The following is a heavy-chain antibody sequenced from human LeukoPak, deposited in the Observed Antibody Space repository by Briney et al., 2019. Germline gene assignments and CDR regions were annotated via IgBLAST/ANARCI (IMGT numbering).Heavy chain of an antibody. Sequence: GGSLRLSCAASGFTFSSYTMNWVRQAPGKGLEWVSSISSSSSYIYYADSLKGRFTISRDNAKNSLYLQMNSLRAEDTAVYYCARGYGSGGGDYWGQGTLVTVSS. CDR2: ISSSSSYI. CDR1: GFTFSSYT. CDR3: ARGYGSGGGDY. D-gene: IGHD3-10*01. V-gene: IGHV3-21*01. J-gene: IGHJ4*02.